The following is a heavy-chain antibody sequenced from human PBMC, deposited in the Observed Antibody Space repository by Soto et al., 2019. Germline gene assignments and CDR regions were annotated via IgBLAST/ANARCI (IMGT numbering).Heavy chain of an antibody. CDR2: IIPIFGTP. CDR3: ARDLRIISGYYYGAFDY. D-gene: IGHD3-3*01. V-gene: IGHV1-69*01. Sequence: QVQLVQSGAEVKKPGSSVKVSCKASGGSFSGFALSWVRQAPGQGLEWIGGIIPIFGTPNYAQKFQGRVTITADESTDTGYMEMSGLKSEDTAIYYCARDLRIISGYYYGAFDYWGQGTLVTFPS. J-gene: IGHJ4*02. CDR1: GGSFSGFA.